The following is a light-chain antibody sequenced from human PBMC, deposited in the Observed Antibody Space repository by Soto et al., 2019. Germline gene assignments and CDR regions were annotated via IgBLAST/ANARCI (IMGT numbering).Light chain of an antibody. CDR3: STWGGTGV. Sequence: QSVLTQPDSVSGSPGQSIAISCTGTSSDIGRYSFVSWYQQHPGKAPKLIIYEVTNRPSGVSNRFSGSKSGNTASLTITGPPAYDGAEYYCSTWGGTGVFGTGTKLTVL. V-gene: IGLV2-14*03. CDR1: SSDIGRYSF. J-gene: IGLJ1*01. CDR2: EVT.